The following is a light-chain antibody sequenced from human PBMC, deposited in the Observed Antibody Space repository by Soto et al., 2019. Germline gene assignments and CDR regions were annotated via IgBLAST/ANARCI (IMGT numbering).Light chain of an antibody. CDR2: DAS. J-gene: IGKJ5*01. CDR1: QSVSSY. Sequence: EIVLTQSPPTLSLSPGERATLSCRASQSVSSYLAWYQQKPGQAPRLLIYDASNRATGIPARFSGRGSGTDFTLTISSLEPEDFAVYYCQQRSNWPLITFGQGTRLEIK. V-gene: IGKV3-11*01. CDR3: QQRSNWPLIT.